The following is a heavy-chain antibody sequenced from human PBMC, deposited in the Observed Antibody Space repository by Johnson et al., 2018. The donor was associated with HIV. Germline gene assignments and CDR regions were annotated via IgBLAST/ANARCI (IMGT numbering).Heavy chain of an antibody. CDR3: AKDVGNYWPNAFDI. J-gene: IGHJ3*02. V-gene: IGHV3-30*02. CDR2: MWYDGTKK. D-gene: IGHD3-22*01. CDR1: GFTFSSYG. Sequence: QVQLVESGGGVVQPGGSLRLSCAASGFTFSSYGMHWVRQAPGKGLEWVAGMWYDGTKKNYADSVNGRFTISRDNSKNTLYLQMNSLRAEDTAVYYCAKDVGNYWPNAFDIWGQGTTVTVSS.